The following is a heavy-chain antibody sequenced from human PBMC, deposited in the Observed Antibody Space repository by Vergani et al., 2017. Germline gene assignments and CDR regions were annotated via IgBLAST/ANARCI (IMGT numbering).Heavy chain of an antibody. Sequence: QVQLVESGGGVVQPGRSLRLSCAASGFTFSSYGMHWVRQAPGKGLEWVAVIWYDGSNKYYADSVKGRFTISRDNSKNTLYLQMNSLRAEDTAVYYCAREGSSGGTFSGLLLSNMDVWGKGTTVTVSS. CDR1: GFTFSSYG. CDR3: AREGSSGGTFSGLLLSNMDV. D-gene: IGHD2-15*01. J-gene: IGHJ6*03. V-gene: IGHV3-33*01. CDR2: IWYDGSNK.